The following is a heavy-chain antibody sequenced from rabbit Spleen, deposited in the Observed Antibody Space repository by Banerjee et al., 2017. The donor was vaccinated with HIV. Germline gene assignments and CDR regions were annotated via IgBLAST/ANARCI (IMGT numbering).Heavy chain of an antibody. V-gene: IGHV1S45*01. CDR3: ARGSATMTLVITGYYLSL. CDR2: IYGGDGSST. D-gene: IGHD2-1*01. CDR1: GFPFSEKAV. J-gene: IGHJ4*01. Sequence: QEQLVESGGGLVKPGASLTLTCEASGFPFSEKAVMCWVRQAPGKGLEWIACIYGGDGSSTAYASWAKGRFTVSKTSSTTVTLQMTSLTAADTATYFCARGSATMTLVITGYYLSLWGQGTLVTVS.